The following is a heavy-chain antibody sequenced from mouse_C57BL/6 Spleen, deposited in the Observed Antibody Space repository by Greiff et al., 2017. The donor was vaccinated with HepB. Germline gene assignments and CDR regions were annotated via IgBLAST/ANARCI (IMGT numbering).Heavy chain of an antibody. CDR2: INYDGSST. CDR3: ARDYYYDFWYFDV. J-gene: IGHJ1*03. Sequence: VQLKESEGGLVQPGSSMKLSCTASGFTFSDYYMAWVRQVPEKGLEWVANINYDGSSTYYLDSLKSRFIISRDNAKNILYLQMSSLKSEDTATYYCARDYYYDFWYFDVWGTGTTVTVSS. CDR1: GFTFSDYY. D-gene: IGHD2-4*01. V-gene: IGHV5-16*01.